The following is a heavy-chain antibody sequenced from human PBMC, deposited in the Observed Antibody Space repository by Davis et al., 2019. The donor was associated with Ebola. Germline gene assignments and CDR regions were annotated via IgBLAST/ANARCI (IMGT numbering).Heavy chain of an antibody. CDR1: GFTFSNYD. CDR3: AKDGSGGGYYYYGMDV. Sequence: GGSLRLSCAASGFTFSNYDMNWVRQAPGKGLEWVSNINAGSSRKSYADSVKGRFTISRDNSKNTLYLQMNSLRAEDTAVYYCAKDGSGGGYYYYGMDVWGQGTTVTVSS. J-gene: IGHJ6*02. V-gene: IGHV3-48*01. D-gene: IGHD2-2*03. CDR2: INAGSSRK.